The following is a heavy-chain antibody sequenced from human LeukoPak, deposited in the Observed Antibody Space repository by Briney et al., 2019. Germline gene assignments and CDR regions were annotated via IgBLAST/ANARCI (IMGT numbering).Heavy chain of an antibody. D-gene: IGHD6-13*01. CDR2: ISSSSSYI. V-gene: IGHV3-21*04. CDR3: AKDSAPIYSSSWYRYFDY. J-gene: IGHJ4*02. Sequence: PGRSLRLSCAASGFTFSSYSMNWVRQAPGKGLEWVSSISSSSSYIYYADSVKGRFTISRDNAKNSLYLQMNSLRAEDTAVYYRAKDSAPIYSSSWYRYFDYWGQGTLVTVSS. CDR1: GFTFSSYS.